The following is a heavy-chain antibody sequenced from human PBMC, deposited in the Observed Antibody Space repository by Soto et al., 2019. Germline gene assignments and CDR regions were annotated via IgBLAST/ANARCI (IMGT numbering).Heavy chain of an antibody. Sequence: QVQLVQSGPEVKKPGASVKVSCKASGYSFSSYGITWVRQAPGQGLEWMGWISPSTGETNYAQKFQGRVTVTTDRSTSTAYLELSSLRPIDTAVYYCARDWFPMSDPWGPGTLVTVSS. J-gene: IGHJ5*02. CDR1: GYSFSSYG. V-gene: IGHV1-18*01. D-gene: IGHD3-10*01. CDR3: ARDWFPMSDP. CDR2: ISPSTGET.